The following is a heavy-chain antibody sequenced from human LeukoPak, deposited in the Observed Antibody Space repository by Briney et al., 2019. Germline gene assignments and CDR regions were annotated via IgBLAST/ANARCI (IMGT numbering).Heavy chain of an antibody. V-gene: IGHV3-74*01. Sequence: GGSLRLSCAASGFTLGNAWMHWVRQAPGEGLVWVSRIDSDGTTTIYADSVKGRFTISRDNAKNTLYLQMNSLRAEDTAVYYCARAPGQNHAFDIWGQGTMVTVSS. J-gene: IGHJ3*02. CDR1: GFTLGNAW. CDR3: ARAPGQNHAFDI. CDR2: IDSDGTTT.